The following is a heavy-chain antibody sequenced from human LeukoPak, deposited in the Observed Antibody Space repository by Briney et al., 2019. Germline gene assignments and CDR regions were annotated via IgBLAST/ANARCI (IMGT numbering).Heavy chain of an antibody. Sequence: GRSLRLSCAASGFTFSSYGMHWVRQAPGKGLEWVAVIWYDGSNKYYADSVKGRFTISRDNSKNTLYLKMNSLRAEDTAVYYCAKISDYGDYVAYWGQGTLVTVSS. D-gene: IGHD4-17*01. CDR2: IWYDGSNK. V-gene: IGHV3-33*06. CDR1: GFTFSSYG. CDR3: AKISDYGDYVAY. J-gene: IGHJ4*02.